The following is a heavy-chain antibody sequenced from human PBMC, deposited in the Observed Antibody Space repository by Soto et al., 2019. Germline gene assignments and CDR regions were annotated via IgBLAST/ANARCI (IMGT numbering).Heavy chain of an antibody. CDR3: AKADGQQWLIPHLDN. J-gene: IGHJ4*02. V-gene: IGHV3-23*01. CDR1: GFNFKKFA. CDR2: ISCCGGSA. Sequence: VGSLRLSCVASGFNFKKFAMAWVRQAAGEGLEWVSGISCCGGSASYADSVKGRFSIARDDSKNTVSLQLNSLRVEDTAQYYCAKADGQQWLIPHLDNWGQGTLVTVSS. D-gene: IGHD6-19*01.